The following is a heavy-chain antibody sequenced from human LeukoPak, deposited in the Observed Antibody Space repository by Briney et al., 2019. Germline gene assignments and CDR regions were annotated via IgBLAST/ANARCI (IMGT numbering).Heavy chain of an antibody. CDR2: IWYDGSNK. CDR1: GFTFSTYD. D-gene: IGHD2-15*01. V-gene: IGHV3-33*08. CDR3: ATPLPYCSGGTCYSLDY. J-gene: IGHJ4*02. Sequence: GGSLRLSCAASGFTFSTYDMHWVRQAPGKGLEWVAVIWYDGSNKNYADSVKGRFTISRDNSKNTLFLQMNSLRAEDTAVYYCATPLPYCSGGTCYSLDYWGQGTLVTVSS.